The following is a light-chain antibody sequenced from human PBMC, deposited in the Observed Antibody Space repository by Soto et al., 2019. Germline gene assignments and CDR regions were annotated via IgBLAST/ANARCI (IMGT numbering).Light chain of an antibody. CDR3: QQNNKWPPVT. Sequence: EVVLTQSPATVSVSPGEGVTLSCRARQTISNDLAWYQQKPGQAPRLLLYGASTRATGVPARFSGGGSGTEFTLTISSLQSEDFAFYYCQQNNKWPPVTFGGGTKVEIK. V-gene: IGKV3-15*01. CDR1: QTISND. J-gene: IGKJ4*01. CDR2: GAS.